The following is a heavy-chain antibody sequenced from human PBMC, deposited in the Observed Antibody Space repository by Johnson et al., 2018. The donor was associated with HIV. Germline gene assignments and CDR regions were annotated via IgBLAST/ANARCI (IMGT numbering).Heavy chain of an antibody. CDR3: ARDLVSLEDAFDI. Sequence: VQLVESGGGLVQPGGSLRLSCAASGFAFSNYAMTWVRQAPGKGLEWVSVIYSGGSTYYADSVKGRFTISRDNSKNTLYLQMNSLRAEDTAVYYCARDLVSLEDAFDIWGQGTMVTVSS. D-gene: IGHD3-16*02. CDR2: IYSGGST. CDR1: GFAFSNYA. V-gene: IGHV3-66*01. J-gene: IGHJ3*02.